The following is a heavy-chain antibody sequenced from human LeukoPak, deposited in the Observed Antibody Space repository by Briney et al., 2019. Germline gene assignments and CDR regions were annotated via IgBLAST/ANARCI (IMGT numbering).Heavy chain of an antibody. CDR2: IDYSGST. CDR1: GYSISSSYY. CDR3: ARQVRKKIDY. J-gene: IGHJ4*02. Sequence: SETLSLTCTVSGYSISSSYYWGWIRQPPGEGVEWIGRIDYSGSTYYNPSLKSRLTISVDTSKNQFSLKLSSVTAADTAVYYCARQVRKKIDYWGQGTLVTVSS. V-gene: IGHV4-39*01.